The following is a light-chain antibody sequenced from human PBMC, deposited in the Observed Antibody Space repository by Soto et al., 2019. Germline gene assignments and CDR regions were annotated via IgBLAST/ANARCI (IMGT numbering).Light chain of an antibody. V-gene: IGKV2-30*01. Sequence: DVVMTQSPLSLSVTLGQSASISCRSTQSLLYSDGDTYLNWYHQRPGQSPRRLIYKVSKRDSGVPDRISGSGSGSDFTLEISRVEAEDVGTYYCLQATHWPWTFGQGTKVDI. CDR1: QSLLYSDGDTY. CDR3: LQATHWPWT. J-gene: IGKJ1*01. CDR2: KVS.